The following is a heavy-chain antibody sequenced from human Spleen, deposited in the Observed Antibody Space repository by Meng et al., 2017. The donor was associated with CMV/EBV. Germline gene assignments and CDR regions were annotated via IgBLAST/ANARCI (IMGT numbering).Heavy chain of an antibody. D-gene: IGHD2-2*01. V-gene: IGHV3-23*01. CDR2: TSGSGGTT. CDR3: ARDPSVTYCSSTSCYAQGWFDP. CDR1: GFTFSSYA. Sequence: GGSLRLSCAASGFTFSSYAMSWVRQAPGKGMEWVSATSGSGGTTYYADSVKGRFTISRDNSKNTLYLQMNSLRAEDTAVYYCARDPSVTYCSSTSCYAQGWFDPWGQGTLVTVSS. J-gene: IGHJ5*02.